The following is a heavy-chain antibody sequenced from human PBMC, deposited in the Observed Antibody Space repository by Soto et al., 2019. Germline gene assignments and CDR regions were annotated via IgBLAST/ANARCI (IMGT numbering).Heavy chain of an antibody. D-gene: IGHD4-17*01. CDR1: GFTFSTYS. J-gene: IGHJ4*02. CDR3: ARDYYGDYYFDY. Sequence: EVQLVESGGGLVQPGGSLRLSCAASGFTFSTYSMNWVRQAPGKGLEWVSYISGSSSTIYYADSVKGRFTISRDNAKNSLYLQMNSLRAEDTAVYYCARDYYGDYYFDYWGQGTLVTVSS. V-gene: IGHV3-48*01. CDR2: ISGSSSTI.